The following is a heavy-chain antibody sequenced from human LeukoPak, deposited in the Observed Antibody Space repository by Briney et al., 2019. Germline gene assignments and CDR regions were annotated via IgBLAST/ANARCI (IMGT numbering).Heavy chain of an antibody. CDR1: GFTFSSYS. D-gene: IGHD2-15*01. CDR3: ARGAGECSGGSCYVINGFDP. J-gene: IGHJ5*02. V-gene: IGHV3-21*01. Sequence: GGSLRLSCAASGFTFSSYSMNWVRQAPGKGLEWVSSISSSSSYIYYADSVKGRFTISRDNAKNSLYLQMNSLRAGDTAVYYCARGAGECSGGSCYVINGFDPWGQGTLVTVSS. CDR2: ISSSSSYI.